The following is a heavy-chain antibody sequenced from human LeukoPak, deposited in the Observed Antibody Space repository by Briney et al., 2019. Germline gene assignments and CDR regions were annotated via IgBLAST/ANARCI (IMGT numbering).Heavy chain of an antibody. J-gene: IGHJ4*02. CDR1: GGSISSYY. Sequence: PSETLSLTCTVSGGSISSYYWSWIRQPAGKGLEWIGRIYTSGSTNYNPSLKSRVTMSVDTSKNQFSLKPSSVTAADTAVYYCASLDRRFSSSPEVDYWGQGTLVTVSS. D-gene: IGHD6-6*01. V-gene: IGHV4-4*07. CDR2: IYTSGST. CDR3: ASLDRRFSSSPEVDY.